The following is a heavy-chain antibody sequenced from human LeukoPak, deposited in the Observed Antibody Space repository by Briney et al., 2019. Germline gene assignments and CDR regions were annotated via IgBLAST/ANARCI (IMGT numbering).Heavy chain of an antibody. J-gene: IGHJ4*02. CDR3: ARDLRGRYYFDY. CDR1: GFTFSGYT. D-gene: IGHD3-16*01. CDR2: ISYDGSNK. V-gene: IGHV3-30*04. Sequence: GGSLRLSCAASGFTFSGYTMHWVRQAPGKGLEWVALISYDGSNKYYADSVKGRFTISRDNSKHTLYLQMNSLRAEDTAVYYCARDLRGRYYFDYWGQGTLVTVSS.